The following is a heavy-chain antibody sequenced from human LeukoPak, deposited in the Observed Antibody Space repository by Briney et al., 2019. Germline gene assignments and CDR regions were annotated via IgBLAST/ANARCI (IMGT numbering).Heavy chain of an antibody. Sequence: GGSLRLSCAASGFTFSDYYMSWIRQAPGKGLEWVSCISSSGSTIYYADSVKGRFTISRDNAKNSLYLQMNSLRAEDTAVYYCALQIIRGYSYGFDYWGQGTLVTVSS. CDR2: ISSSGSTI. CDR3: ALQIIRGYSYGFDY. CDR1: GFTFSDYY. D-gene: IGHD5-18*01. V-gene: IGHV3-11*01. J-gene: IGHJ4*02.